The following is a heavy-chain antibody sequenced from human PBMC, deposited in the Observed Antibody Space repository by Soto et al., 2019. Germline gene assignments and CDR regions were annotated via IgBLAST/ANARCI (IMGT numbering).Heavy chain of an antibody. J-gene: IGHJ6*02. V-gene: IGHV4-34*01. Sequence: SETLSLTCAVYGGSFSGYYWSWIRQPPGKGLEWIGEINHSGSTNYNPSLKSRVTISVDTSKNQFSLKLSSVTAADTAVYYCPVTTYYYYGMDVWGQGTTVTVSS. CDR3: PVTTYYYYGMDV. CDR1: GGSFSGYY. D-gene: IGHD4-17*01. CDR2: INHSGST.